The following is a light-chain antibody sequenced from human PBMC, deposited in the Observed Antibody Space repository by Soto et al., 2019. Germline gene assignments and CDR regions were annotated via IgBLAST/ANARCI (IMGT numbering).Light chain of an antibody. CDR2: EVN. J-gene: IGLJ1*01. V-gene: IGLV2-14*01. Sequence: QSALTRPASLSGSPGQSVTISCTGPRSDIGDSNFISWYQHSPGKAPRLLIYEVNNRPSGVSKRFSGSKAGNTASLTISGLLDDDEADYLCASFRSANILVFGSGTKVTV. CDR1: RSDIGDSNF. CDR3: ASFRSANILV.